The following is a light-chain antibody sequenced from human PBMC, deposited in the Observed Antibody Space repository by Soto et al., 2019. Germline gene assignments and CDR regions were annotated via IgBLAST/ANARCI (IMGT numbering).Light chain of an antibody. J-gene: IGLJ3*02. V-gene: IGLV2-14*01. CDR3: SSYTSSSTRV. CDR2: EVS. Sequence: QSALTQPASVSGSPGQSITISCTGTSSDVGGYNYVSWYQQHPGKAPKLMIYEVSNRPSGVSNHFSGSKSGNTASLTISGLQADDEADYYCSSYTSSSTRVFGGGTKLTVL. CDR1: SSDVGGYNY.